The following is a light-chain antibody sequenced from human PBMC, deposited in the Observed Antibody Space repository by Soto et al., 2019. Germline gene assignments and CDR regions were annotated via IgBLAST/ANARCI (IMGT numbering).Light chain of an antibody. V-gene: IGKV1-12*01. CDR1: QGISNC. Sequence: DIQMTQSPSSVSASIGDRVTVTCRASQGISNCLAWYQQKPGKAPKFLISAASSLQSGVPSRFSGSGSGTDFTLTISSLQPEDFATYYCQQAYSFLITFGQGTRLEIK. CDR2: AAS. J-gene: IGKJ5*01. CDR3: QQAYSFLIT.